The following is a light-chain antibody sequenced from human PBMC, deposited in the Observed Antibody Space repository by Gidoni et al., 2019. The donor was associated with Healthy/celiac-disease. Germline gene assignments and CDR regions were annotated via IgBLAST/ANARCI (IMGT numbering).Light chain of an antibody. CDR1: QSVSSSY. V-gene: IGKV3-20*01. CDR3: QQYGSSLYT. CDR2: GAS. J-gene: IGKJ2*01. Sequence: EIVLTQSPGTLSLSPGERATLSCRASQSVSSSYLAWYQQKPGQAPRLLIYGASSRATGIPDRFSGSGSGTDFTRTSSRLEPEDFAVYYCQQYGSSLYTFGQGTKLEIK.